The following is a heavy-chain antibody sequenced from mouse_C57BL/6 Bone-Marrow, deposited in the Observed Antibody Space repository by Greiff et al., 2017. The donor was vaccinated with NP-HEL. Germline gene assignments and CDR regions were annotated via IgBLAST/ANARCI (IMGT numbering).Heavy chain of an antibody. CDR1: GYTFTSYG. D-gene: IGHD1-1*01. Sequence: VKLQESGAELARPGASVKLSCKASGYTFTSYGISWVKQRTGQGLEWIGEIYPRSGNTYYNEKFKGKATLTADKSSSTAYMELRSLTSEDSAVYFCARRSYYGSSRDYWGQGTTLTVSS. CDR2: IYPRSGNT. V-gene: IGHV1-81*01. J-gene: IGHJ2*01. CDR3: ARRSYYGSSRDY.